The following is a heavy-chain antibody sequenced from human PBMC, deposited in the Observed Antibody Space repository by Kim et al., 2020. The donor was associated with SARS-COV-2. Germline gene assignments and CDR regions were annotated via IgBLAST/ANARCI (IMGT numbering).Heavy chain of an antibody. D-gene: IGHD3-3*01. Sequence: ASVKVYCKASGDTFSSYGFSWVRQAPGQGLEWMGWISAKNGNTNYAQKFQGRVTMTTDTSTSTAYMELRSLRPDDTAVYYCARVIQTYYDFWSAPGGFDPWGQGTLVTVSS. V-gene: IGHV1-18*01. J-gene: IGHJ5*02. CDR1: GDTFSSYG. CDR3: ARVIQTYYDFWSAPGGFDP. CDR2: ISAKNGNT.